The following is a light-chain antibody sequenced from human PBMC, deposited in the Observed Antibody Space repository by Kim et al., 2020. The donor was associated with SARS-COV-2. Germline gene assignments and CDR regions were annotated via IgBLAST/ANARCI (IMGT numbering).Light chain of an antibody. Sequence: SVSRGERASLSCRASQSVSSNFAWYQQKPGQAPRLLIYGASSRATGIPARFSGSGSGTEFTLTISSLQSEDFAVYYWQHYNNWWTFGQGTKVDIK. CDR1: QSVSSN. J-gene: IGKJ1*01. CDR2: GAS. V-gene: IGKV3-15*01. CDR3: QHYNNWWT.